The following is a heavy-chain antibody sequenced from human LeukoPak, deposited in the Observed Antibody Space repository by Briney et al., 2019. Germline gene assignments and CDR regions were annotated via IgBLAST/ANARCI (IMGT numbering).Heavy chain of an antibody. D-gene: IGHD3-22*01. J-gene: IGHJ4*02. CDR3: AREKYYDSSGYYNYLGY. CDR1: GGSISSSSYY. Sequence: SETLSLTCTVSGGSISSSSYYWGWIRQPPGKGLEWIGNIYYSGSTYYNPSLKSRVTISLDTSKNQFSLKLSSVTAADTAVYYCAREKYYDSSGYYNYLGYWGQGTLVTVSS. V-gene: IGHV4-39*07. CDR2: IYYSGST.